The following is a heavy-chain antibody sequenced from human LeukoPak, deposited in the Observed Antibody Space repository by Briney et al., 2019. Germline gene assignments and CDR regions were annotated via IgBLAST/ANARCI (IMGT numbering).Heavy chain of an antibody. D-gene: IGHD5-24*01. CDR2: ISWNSGRI. J-gene: IGHJ4*02. CDR1: GFTLEDYA. V-gene: IGHV3-9*01. Sequence: GGSLRLSCAASGFTLEDYAMHWVRQAPGKGLEWVSGISWNSGRIGYADSVKGRFTISRDNSKNTLYLQMNSLRAEDTAVYYCAKDDGWVQYANWGQGTLVTVSS. CDR3: AKDDGWVQYAN.